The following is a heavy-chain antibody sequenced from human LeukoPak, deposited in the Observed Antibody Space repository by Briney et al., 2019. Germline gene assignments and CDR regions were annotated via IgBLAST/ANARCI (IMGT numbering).Heavy chain of an antibody. CDR2: IYSGGST. J-gene: IGHJ4*02. CDR3: ARDQEMYYFDY. V-gene: IGHV3-66*01. CDR1: GFTFGTYP. Sequence: GGSLRLSCAASGFTFGTYPLSWVRQAPGKGLEWVSVIYSGGSTYYADSVKGRFTISRDNSKNTLYLQMNSLRAEDTAVYYCARDQEMYYFDYWGQGTLVTVSS.